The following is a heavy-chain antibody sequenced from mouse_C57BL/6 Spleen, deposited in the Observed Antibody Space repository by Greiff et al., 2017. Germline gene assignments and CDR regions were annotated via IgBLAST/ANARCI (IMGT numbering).Heavy chain of an antibody. V-gene: IGHV1-80*01. J-gene: IGHJ3*01. CDR2: IYPGDGDT. CDR1: GYAFSSYW. Sequence: VQLQQSGAELVKPGASVKISCKASGYAFSSYWMNWVKQRPGKGLEWIGQIYPGDGDTNYNGKFKGKATLTAAKSSSPAYMQLTRLTSEDSAVYVCARSGGYPAWFAYWGQGTLVTVSA. D-gene: IGHD2-14*01. CDR3: ARSGGYPAWFAY.